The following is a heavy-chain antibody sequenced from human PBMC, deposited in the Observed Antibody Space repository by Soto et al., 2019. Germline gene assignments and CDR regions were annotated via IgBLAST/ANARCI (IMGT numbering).Heavy chain of an antibody. J-gene: IGHJ4*02. V-gene: IGHV1-3*05. CDR1: GYSFTSYG. CDR3: ARDTINDY. Sequence: QVQLVQSGAEEKKPGASVKVSFKTSGYSFTSYGMHWVREAPGQRLEWMGWINAGNGNTKYSQKFQGRVTITRDTSASTAYMELSSLRSEDTAVYYCARDTINDYWGQGTLVTVSS. CDR2: INAGNGNT. D-gene: IGHD5-12*01.